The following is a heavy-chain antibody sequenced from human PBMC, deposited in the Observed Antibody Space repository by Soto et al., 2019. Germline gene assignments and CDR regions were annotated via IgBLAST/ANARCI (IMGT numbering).Heavy chain of an antibody. CDR2: ISGSGDGT. Sequence: GGSLRLSCAASGFTFSSFALSWVRQAPGKGLEWVSAISGSGDGTDYADSVKGRFTISRDNAKNSLYLQMNSLRAEDTALYYCLFGMDVWGQGTTVTVSS. J-gene: IGHJ6*02. CDR1: GFTFSSFA. CDR3: LFGMDV. V-gene: IGHV3-23*01.